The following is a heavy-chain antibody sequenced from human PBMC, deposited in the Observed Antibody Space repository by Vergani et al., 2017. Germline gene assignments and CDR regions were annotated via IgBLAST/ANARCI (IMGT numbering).Heavy chain of an antibody. Sequence: EVQLVESGGGLVQSGGSLRLSCAASGFTFSRYWMSWVRQAPGKGLEWVANIKQDGSERYYVDSVRGRFTISKDNAKNSLYLQMNSLRPEDTAVYYCARDPRGYFDYWGQGTLVTVSS. CDR3: ARDPRGYFDY. V-gene: IGHV3-7*03. CDR2: IKQDGSER. J-gene: IGHJ4*02. CDR1: GFTFSRYW. D-gene: IGHD2-15*01.